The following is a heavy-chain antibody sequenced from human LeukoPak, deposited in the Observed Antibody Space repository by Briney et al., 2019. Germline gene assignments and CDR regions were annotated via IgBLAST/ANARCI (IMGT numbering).Heavy chain of an antibody. V-gene: IGHV4-31*03. CDR1: GGSISSGGYY. Sequence: PSETLSLTCTVSGGSISSGGYYWSWIRQHPGKGLEWIGYIYYSGSTYYNPSLKSRVTISVDTSKNQFSLKLSSVTAADTAVYYCAREAIAAAGVNWFDPWGQGTTVTVSS. D-gene: IGHD6-13*01. CDR3: AREAIAAAGVNWFDP. J-gene: IGHJ5*01. CDR2: IYYSGST.